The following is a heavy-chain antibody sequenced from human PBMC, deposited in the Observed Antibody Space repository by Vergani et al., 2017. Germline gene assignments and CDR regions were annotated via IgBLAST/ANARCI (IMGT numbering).Heavy chain of an antibody. V-gene: IGHV1-69*09. CDR2: IIPILGIA. Sequence: QVQLVQSGAEVKKPGSSVKVSCKASGGTFSSYTISWVRQAPGQGLEWMGRIIPILGIANYAQKFQGRVTITADTSTSTAYMELRSLRSDDTAVYYCARDGIVGATPIYFYGMDVWGQGTTVTVSS. J-gene: IGHJ6*02. D-gene: IGHD1-26*01. CDR3: ARDGIVGATPIYFYGMDV. CDR1: GGTFSSYT.